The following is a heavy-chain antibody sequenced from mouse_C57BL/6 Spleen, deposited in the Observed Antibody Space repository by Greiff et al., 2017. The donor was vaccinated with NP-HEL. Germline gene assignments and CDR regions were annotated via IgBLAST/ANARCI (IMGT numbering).Heavy chain of an antibody. CDR3: AKEGFYYGSSSYAMDY. Sequence: QVQLLQPGAELVKPGASVKLSCKASGYTFTSYWMHWVKQRPGQGLEWIGMIHPNSGSTNYNEKFKSKATLTVDKSSSTAYMQLSSLTSEDSAVYYCAKEGFYYGSSSYAMDYWGQGTSVTVSS. CDR1: GYTFTSYW. J-gene: IGHJ4*01. V-gene: IGHV1-64*01. CDR2: IHPNSGST. D-gene: IGHD1-1*01.